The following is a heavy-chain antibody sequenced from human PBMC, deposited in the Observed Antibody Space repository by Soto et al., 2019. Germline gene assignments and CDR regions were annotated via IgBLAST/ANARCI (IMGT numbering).Heavy chain of an antibody. CDR3: GRGGRYFDYLSGHFWFDP. D-gene: IGHD3-9*01. Sequence: SETLSLTCTVSGGSISNNYWSWIRQFPGRGLEWIGYINYSGSTNYNPSLKSRITISVDTSKNQFSLRLSSVTAADTAVYYCGRGGRYFDYLSGHFWFDPWGQGTLVTVSS. CDR2: INYSGST. V-gene: IGHV4-59*01. J-gene: IGHJ5*02. CDR1: GGSISNNY.